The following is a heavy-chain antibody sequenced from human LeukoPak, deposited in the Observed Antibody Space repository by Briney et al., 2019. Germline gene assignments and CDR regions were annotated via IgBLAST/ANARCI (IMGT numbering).Heavy chain of an antibody. CDR3: ARERAYYDILPRWFDP. CDR2: IYHSGST. J-gene: IGHJ5*02. CDR1: GGSISSSNW. Sequence: PSETLSLTCAVSGGSISSSNWWSWGRQPPGKGLEWIGEIYHSGSTNYNPSLKSRVTISVDKSKNQFSLKLSSVTAADTAVYYCARERAYYDILPRWFDPWGQGTLVTVSS. V-gene: IGHV4-4*02. D-gene: IGHD3-9*01.